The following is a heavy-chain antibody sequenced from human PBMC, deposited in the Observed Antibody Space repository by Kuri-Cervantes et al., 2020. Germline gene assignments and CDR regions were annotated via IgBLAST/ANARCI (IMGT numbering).Heavy chain of an antibody. CDR1: GYTFTGND. Sequence: ASVKVSCKASGYTFTGNDMHWLRQAPGQELDWMGWINPNSGGTNYAQKFQGRVTMSRDTSISTAYMELSRLRSDDTAVYYCTREELRFLEWFANPFYYYYGMDVWGQGTTVTVSS. CDR3: TREELRFLEWFANPFYYYYGMDV. CDR2: INPNSGGT. D-gene: IGHD3-3*01. V-gene: IGHV1-2*02. J-gene: IGHJ6*02.